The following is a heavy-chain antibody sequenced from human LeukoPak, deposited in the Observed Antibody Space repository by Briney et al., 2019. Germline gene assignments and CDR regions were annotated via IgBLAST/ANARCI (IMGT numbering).Heavy chain of an antibody. V-gene: IGHV1-18*01. Sequence: ASVKVSCKASGYTFTSYSISWVRQAPGQGLEWMGWISAYNGNTNYAQKLQGRVTMTTDTSTRTAYMELRSLRSDDTAVYYCARTPVGFNTVTPTDVRYWGQGTLVTVSS. CDR2: ISAYNGNT. J-gene: IGHJ4*02. CDR3: ARTPVGFNTVTPTDVRY. D-gene: IGHD4-17*01. CDR1: GYTFTSYS.